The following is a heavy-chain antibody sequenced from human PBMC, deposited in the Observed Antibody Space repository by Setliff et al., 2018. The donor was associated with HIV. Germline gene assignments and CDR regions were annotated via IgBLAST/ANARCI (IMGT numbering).Heavy chain of an antibody. CDR3: AKEGPALITQYFDS. D-gene: IGHD3-16*01. J-gene: IGHJ4*02. V-gene: IGHV3-23*03. CDR2: IGRDGDIT. Sequence: PGGSLRLSCVGSGFTFGFYSISWVRRTPGKGLEWVSIIGRDGDITHYRESVKGRFTISRDNSRNTLYLQMNSLRVEDTALYYCAKEGPALITQYFDSWGQGALVTVSS. CDR1: GFTFGFYS.